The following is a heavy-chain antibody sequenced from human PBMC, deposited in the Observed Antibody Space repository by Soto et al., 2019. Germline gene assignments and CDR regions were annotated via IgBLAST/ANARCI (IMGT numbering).Heavy chain of an antibody. CDR1: GGSFSGYY. CDR2: INHSGST. Sequence: QVQLQQWGAGLLKPSETLSLTCAVYGGSFSGYYWSWIRQPPGKGLEWIGEINHSGSTNYNPSLKSRVTXSXXXXXXXXXXXXXXXXXXXXXXXXXXRVSYDYIWGSYRREYFQHWGQGTLVTVSS. D-gene: IGHD3-16*02. V-gene: IGHV4-34*01. J-gene: IGHJ1*01. CDR3: XRVSYDYIWGSYRREYFQH.